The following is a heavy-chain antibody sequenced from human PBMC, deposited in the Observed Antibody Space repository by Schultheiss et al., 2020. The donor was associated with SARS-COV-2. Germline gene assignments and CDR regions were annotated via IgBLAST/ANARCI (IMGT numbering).Heavy chain of an antibody. CDR1: GGAISTYY. D-gene: IGHD1-1*01. Sequence: SETLSLTCTVSGGAISTYYGSWIRQPPGKGLEWIGYIYYSGSTNYNPSLKSRVTISVDTSKNQFSLKLSSVTAADTAVYYCARRGGTTYYAFDIWGQGTMVTVSS. J-gene: IGHJ3*02. CDR3: ARRGGTTYYAFDI. V-gene: IGHV4-59*08. CDR2: IYYSGST.